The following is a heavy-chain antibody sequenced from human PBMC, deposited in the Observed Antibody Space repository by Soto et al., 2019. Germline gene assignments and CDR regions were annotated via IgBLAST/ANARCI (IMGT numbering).Heavy chain of an antibody. CDR1: GFTFSSYG. Sequence: QVQLVESGGGVVQPGRSLRLSCAASGFTFSSYGMHWVRQAPGKGLEWVAVISYDGSNKYYADSVKGRFTISRDNSKNTLYLQMNSLRAEDTAVYYCAKAPLRYCSGGSCYRLGYFDLWGRGTLVTVSS. CDR3: AKAPLRYCSGGSCYRLGYFDL. J-gene: IGHJ2*01. V-gene: IGHV3-30*18. CDR2: ISYDGSNK. D-gene: IGHD2-15*01.